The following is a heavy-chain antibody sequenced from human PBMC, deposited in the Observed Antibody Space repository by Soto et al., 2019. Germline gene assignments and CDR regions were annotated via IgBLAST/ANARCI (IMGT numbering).Heavy chain of an antibody. CDR1: GFTFSSYS. D-gene: IGHD4-17*01. CDR2: ISSSSSYI. J-gene: IGHJ4*02. CDR3: ARDRLHYGDYALDY. V-gene: IGHV3-21*01. Sequence: EVQLVESGGGLVKPGGSLRLSCAASGFTFSSYSMNWVRQAPGKGLEWVSSISSSSSYIYYADSVKGRFTISRDNAKNSLYLQMNSLRAEDTAVYYCARDRLHYGDYALDYWGQGTLVTVSS.